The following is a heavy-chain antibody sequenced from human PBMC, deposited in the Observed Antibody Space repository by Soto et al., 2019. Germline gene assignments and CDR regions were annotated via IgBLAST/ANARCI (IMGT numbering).Heavy chain of an antibody. Sequence: SETLSLTCTVSGGSISSGGYCWSWIRQHPGKGLEWIGYIYYSGSTYYNPSLKSRVTISVDTSKNQFSLKLSSVTAADTAVYYCARTLNRHYYDSSGCFDYWGQGTLVTVSS. CDR2: IYYSGST. CDR1: GGSISSGGYC. CDR3: ARTLNRHYYDSSGCFDY. V-gene: IGHV4-31*03. D-gene: IGHD3-22*01. J-gene: IGHJ4*02.